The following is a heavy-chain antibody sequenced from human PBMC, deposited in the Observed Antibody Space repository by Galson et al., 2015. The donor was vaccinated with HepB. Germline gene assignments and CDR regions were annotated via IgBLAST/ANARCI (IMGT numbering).Heavy chain of an antibody. V-gene: IGHV4-39*07. CDR1: GGSIRTSSYY. CDR2: IYYSGST. CDR3: ATVGRVSAASGL. D-gene: IGHD6-13*01. Sequence: SETLSLTCTVSGGSIRTSSYYWGWIRQPPGKGLEWIGSIYYSGSTYYNPSLKSRVTISVDTSKKQFSLRLSYVTAADTAVYYCATVGRVSAASGLWGQGTRVTGTS. J-gene: IGHJ4*02.